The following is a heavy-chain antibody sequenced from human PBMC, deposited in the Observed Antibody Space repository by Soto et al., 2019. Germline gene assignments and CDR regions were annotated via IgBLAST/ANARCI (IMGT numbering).Heavy chain of an antibody. J-gene: IGHJ6*02. Sequence: VESLVISCAASGFTFSNAWMSWVRQAPGKGLEWVGRIKSKTDGGTTDYAAPVKGRFTISRDDSKNTLYLQMNSLKTEDTAVYYCTTRGYDYYYGMDVWGQGTTVTVSS. CDR3: TTRGYDYYYGMDV. V-gene: IGHV3-15*01. CDR2: IKSKTDGGTT. D-gene: IGHD5-12*01. CDR1: GFTFSNAW.